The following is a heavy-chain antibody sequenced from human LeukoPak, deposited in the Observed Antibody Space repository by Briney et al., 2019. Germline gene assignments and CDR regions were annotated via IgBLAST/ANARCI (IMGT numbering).Heavy chain of an antibody. V-gene: IGHV3-72*01. J-gene: IGHJ3*02. CDR1: GFIFSNCW. Sequence: PGGSLRLSCETSGFIFSNCWMTWVRQAPGKGLEWVGRTGKRDNSFITEYAASVMGRFIISRDESGNSVHLQMNSLETEDTAVYYCASRGDGTSYSALDIWGQGTMVTVAS. CDR3: ASRGDGTSYSALDI. CDR2: TGKRDNSFIT. D-gene: IGHD3-22*01.